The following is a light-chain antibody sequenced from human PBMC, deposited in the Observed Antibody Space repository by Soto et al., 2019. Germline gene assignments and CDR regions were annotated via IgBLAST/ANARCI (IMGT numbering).Light chain of an antibody. CDR1: SSNIGAGYE. CDR2: ADT. CDR3: QSYDSSLSGSRV. Sequence: QAVVTQPPSVSGAPGQRVTISCTGSSSNIGAGYEVHWYQQLPGTAPKLLIYADTNRPSGVPDRFSASTSGTSASLAITGLQAEDEADYYCQSYDSSLSGSRVFGGGTKVTVL. J-gene: IGLJ3*02. V-gene: IGLV1-40*01.